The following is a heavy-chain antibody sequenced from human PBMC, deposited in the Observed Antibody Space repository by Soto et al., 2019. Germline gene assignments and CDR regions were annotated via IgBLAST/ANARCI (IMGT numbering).Heavy chain of an antibody. CDR2: IRANNGNT. J-gene: IGHJ5*02. Sequence: QVQLVQSGAEVKKPGASVKVSCKASGYTFTSYGISWVRQAPGQGLEWMGWIRANNGNTNYAQTLKGRVTMTTDTSTSTSYMELRSLRSDDTAVYYCARDTRYCSSTSCPGAWFDPWGQGTLVTVSS. D-gene: IGHD2-2*01. CDR1: GYTFTSYG. CDR3: ARDTRYCSSTSCPGAWFDP. V-gene: IGHV1-18*01.